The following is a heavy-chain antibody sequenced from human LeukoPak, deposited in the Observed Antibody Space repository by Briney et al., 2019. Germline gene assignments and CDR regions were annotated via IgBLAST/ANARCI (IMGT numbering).Heavy chain of an antibody. D-gene: IGHD6-19*01. CDR3: ARVSSSGWPDFDF. V-gene: IGHV5-51*01. CDR1: GYSFTSYW. J-gene: IGHJ4*02. CDR2: IYPGDSDS. Sequence: GESLKISCQGSGYSFTSYWIGWVRQMSGKGLEWMGMIYPGDSDSRYSPSFEGQVTMSADKSSTTAYLQWSSLKASDTAIYFCARVSSSGWPDFDFWGQGTLVKVSS.